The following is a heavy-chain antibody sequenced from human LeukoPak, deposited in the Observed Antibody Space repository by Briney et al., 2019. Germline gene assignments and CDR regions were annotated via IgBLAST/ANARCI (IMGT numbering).Heavy chain of an antibody. CDR1: GGSISSYY. V-gene: IGHV4-59*08. J-gene: IGHJ4*02. Sequence: SETLSLTCSVSGGSISSYYWSCIRQPPGKGPEWIGYIYDGGSTNYNPSLKSRVTISVDTSKNQFSLKLSSVTAADTAVYYCARHVPVSAVAGWGNYFDHWGQGTLVTVSS. D-gene: IGHD3-16*01. CDR3: ARHVPVSAVAGWGNYFDH. CDR2: IYDGGST.